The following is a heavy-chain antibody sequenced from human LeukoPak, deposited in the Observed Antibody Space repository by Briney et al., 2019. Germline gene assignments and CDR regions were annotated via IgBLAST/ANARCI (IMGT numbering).Heavy chain of an antibody. V-gene: IGHV3-7*01. J-gene: IGHJ4*02. CDR2: IKQDGSEK. CDR1: GFTFSSYW. CDR3: ARAGRLKTY. Sequence: GGSLRHSSAASGFTFSSYWMSWVRQAPGKGLEWVANIKQDGSEKYYLDFVKGRFTISRDNAKNSLYLQMHSLRAEDTAVYYCARAGRLKTYWGQGTLVTVSS.